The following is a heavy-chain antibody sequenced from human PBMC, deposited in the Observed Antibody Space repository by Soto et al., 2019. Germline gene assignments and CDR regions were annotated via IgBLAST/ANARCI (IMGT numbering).Heavy chain of an antibody. CDR2: ISGSGGST. D-gene: IGHD3-22*01. V-gene: IGHV3-23*01. CDR1: GFTFSSYA. CDR3: AKDQSLGYYDSSGSAKDY. Sequence: LRLSCAASGFTFSSYAMSWVRQAPGKGLEWVSAISGSGGSTYYADSVKGRFTISRDNSKNTLYLQMNSLRAEDNAVYYCAKDQSLGYYDSSGSAKDYWDQGTLVTVSS. J-gene: IGHJ4*02.